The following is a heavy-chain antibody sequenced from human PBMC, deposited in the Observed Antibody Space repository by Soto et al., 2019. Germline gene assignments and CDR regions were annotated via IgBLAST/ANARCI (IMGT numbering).Heavy chain of an antibody. CDR3: ARDRGKGDYSLFFDY. CDR2: IIPIFGAA. D-gene: IGHD4-4*01. J-gene: IGHJ4*02. CDR1: GGTFSSYA. Sequence: SVKVSCKASGGTFSSYAISWVRQAPGQGLEWMGGIIPIFGAANYAQKFQGRVTITADESTSTAYMELSSLRSEDTAVYYCARDRGKGDYSLFFDYWGQGTLVTVSS. V-gene: IGHV1-69*13.